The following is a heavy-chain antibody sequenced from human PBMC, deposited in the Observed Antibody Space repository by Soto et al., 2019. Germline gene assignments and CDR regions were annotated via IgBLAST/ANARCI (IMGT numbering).Heavy chain of an antibody. J-gene: IGHJ4*02. CDR3: ARPSKSRSGWYPIGY. CDR1: GGSISSGDYY. Sequence: SETLSLTCTVSGGSISSGDYYWSWIRQPPGKGLEWIGYIYYSGSTYYNPSLKSRVTISVDTSKNQFSLKLSSVTAADTAVYYCARPSKSRSGWYPIGYWGQGTLVTVSS. CDR2: IYYSGST. V-gene: IGHV4-30-4*01. D-gene: IGHD6-19*01.